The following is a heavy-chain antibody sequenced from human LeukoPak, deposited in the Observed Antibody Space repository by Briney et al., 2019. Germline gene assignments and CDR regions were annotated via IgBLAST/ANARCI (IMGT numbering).Heavy chain of an antibody. J-gene: IGHJ6*03. CDR3: ARRPHCTSTSCSADYYYYMDV. V-gene: IGHV5-51*01. CDR2: IYPGDSDI. D-gene: IGHD2-2*01. CDR1: GYSFTNYW. Sequence: GESLKISCKGSGYSFTNYWNGWVRQMPGKGLEWMGIIYPGDSDIRYSPSFQGQVTISADKSISTAYLQWSSLKASDTAMYYCARRPHCTSTSCSADYYYYMDVWGKGTTVTVSS.